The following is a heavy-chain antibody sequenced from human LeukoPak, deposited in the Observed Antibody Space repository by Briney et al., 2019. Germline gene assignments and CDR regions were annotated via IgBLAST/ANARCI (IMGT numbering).Heavy chain of an antibody. CDR2: IYYSGNT. Sequence: SETLSLTCTVSGGSISSYYWSWIRQPPGKGLEWIGYIYYSGNTNYNPSLKSRVTISVDTSKNQFSLKLSSVTAADTAVYYCARANYDFWSGPLLNWFDPWGQGTLVTVSS. CDR1: GGSISSYY. CDR3: ARANYDFWSGPLLNWFDP. V-gene: IGHV4-59*01. D-gene: IGHD3-3*01. J-gene: IGHJ5*02.